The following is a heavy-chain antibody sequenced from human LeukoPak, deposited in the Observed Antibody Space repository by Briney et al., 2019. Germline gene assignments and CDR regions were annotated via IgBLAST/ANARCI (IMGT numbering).Heavy chain of an antibody. D-gene: IGHD3-22*01. Sequence: SETLSLTCTVSGGSISSSSYYWGWIRQPPGKGLEWIGSIYYSGSTYYNPSLKSRVTISVDTSKNQFSLKLSSVTAADTAVYYCARGSPSGVITSLSFYFDYWGQGTLVTVSS. CDR2: IYYSGST. CDR1: GGSISSSSYY. CDR3: ARGSPSGVITSLSFYFDY. V-gene: IGHV4-39*07. J-gene: IGHJ4*02.